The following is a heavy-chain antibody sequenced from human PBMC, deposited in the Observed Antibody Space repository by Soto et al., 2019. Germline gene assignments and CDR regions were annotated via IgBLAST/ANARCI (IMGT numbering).Heavy chain of an antibody. CDR1: GFTFSDYY. CDR3: ARDSSSGWYDYFDY. Sequence: QVQLVESGGGLVKPGGSLRLSCAASGFTFSDYYMSWIRQAPGKGLEWVSYISSSSSYTNYADSVKGRFTISRDNAKNSLYLQMSSLRAEDTAVYYCARDSSSGWYDYFDYWGQGTLVTVSS. V-gene: IGHV3-11*06. CDR2: ISSSSSYT. J-gene: IGHJ4*02. D-gene: IGHD6-19*01.